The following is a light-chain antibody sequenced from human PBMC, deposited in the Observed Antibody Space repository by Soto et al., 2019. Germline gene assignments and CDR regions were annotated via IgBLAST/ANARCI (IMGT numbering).Light chain of an antibody. J-gene: IGLJ1*01. CDR2: DNV. CDR3: GSWDNILRAYV. V-gene: IGLV1-51*01. CDR1: GSNLGRNY. Sequence: QSVLTQPPSVSATPGQTVTISCSGSGSNLGRNYVSWYQQLPGTAPKLLIYDNVYRFSGIPDRFSASQSGTSATLGITGLQTGDEGDYYCGSWDNILRAYVFGTGTKLTVL.